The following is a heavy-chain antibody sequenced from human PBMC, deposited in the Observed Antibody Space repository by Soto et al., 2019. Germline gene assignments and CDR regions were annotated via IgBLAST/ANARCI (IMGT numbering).Heavy chain of an antibody. CDR1: GGSFSGYY. J-gene: IGHJ4*02. Sequence: QVQLQQWGAGLLKPSETLSLTCAVYGGSFSGYYWSWIRQPPGKGLEWIGEINHSGSTNYNPSLKSRVTVSVDTSENQFSLKLSSVTAADTAVYYCARVNDYGDYGPPSYWGQGTLVTVSS. CDR3: ARVNDYGDYGPPSY. CDR2: INHSGST. D-gene: IGHD4-17*01. V-gene: IGHV4-34*01.